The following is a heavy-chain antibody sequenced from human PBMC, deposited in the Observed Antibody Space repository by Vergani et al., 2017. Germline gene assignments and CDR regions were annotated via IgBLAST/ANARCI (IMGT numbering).Heavy chain of an antibody. CDR1: GYSISSGYY. Sequence: QVQLQESAPGLVKPSETLSLTCTVSGYSISSGYYWGWIRQPPGKGLEWIGSIYHSGSTYYNPSLKSRVTISVDTSKNQFSLKLSYVTAADTAVYYCARGLSSSWHYYYYYYMDVWGKGTTVTVSS. CDR3: ARGLSSSWHYYYYYYMDV. D-gene: IGHD6-13*01. CDR2: IYHSGST. V-gene: IGHV4-38-2*02. J-gene: IGHJ6*03.